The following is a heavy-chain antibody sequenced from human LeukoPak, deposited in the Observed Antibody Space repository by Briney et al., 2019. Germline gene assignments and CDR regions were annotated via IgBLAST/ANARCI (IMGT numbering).Heavy chain of an antibody. Sequence: GRSLRLSCAASGFTFSSYAMHWVRQAPGKGLEYVSAISSNGGSTYYANSVKGRFTISRDNSKNTLYLQMGSLRAEDMAVYYCARSPVRDGYNIFDYWGQGTLVTVSP. V-gene: IGHV3-64*01. J-gene: IGHJ4*02. D-gene: IGHD5-24*01. CDR3: ARSPVRDGYNIFDY. CDR2: ISSNGGST. CDR1: GFTFSSYA.